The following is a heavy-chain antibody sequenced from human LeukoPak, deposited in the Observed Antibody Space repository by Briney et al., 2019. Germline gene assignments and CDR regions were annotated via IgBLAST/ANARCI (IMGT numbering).Heavy chain of an antibody. J-gene: IGHJ4*02. D-gene: IGHD5-12*01. Sequence: GGSLRLSCAASGFTFSTYWMHWVRQAPGKGPVWVSRIKSDGSTNYADSVKGRFTISRDNAKNTVSLQMNSLRAEDTAIYYCAKDGGMVATIGGGFDYWGQGTLVTVSS. CDR3: AKDGGMVATIGGGFDY. CDR1: GFTFSTYW. CDR2: IKSDGST. V-gene: IGHV3-74*01.